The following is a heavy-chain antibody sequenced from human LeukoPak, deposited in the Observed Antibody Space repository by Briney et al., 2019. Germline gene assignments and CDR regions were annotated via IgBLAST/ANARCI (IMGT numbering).Heavy chain of an antibody. J-gene: IGHJ2*01. Sequence: HSGGSLRLSCAAAGFTFSNYDMHWVRQPSGRGLEWVSAIDAAGDTNYPDSVKGRIAISRENAKNSLYLQMNSLRVGDTAVYYCARRAYGDYGRWYYDLWGRGTLVTVSS. CDR2: IDAAGDT. D-gene: IGHD4-17*01. CDR1: GFTFSNYD. CDR3: ARRAYGDYGRWYYDL. V-gene: IGHV3-13*01.